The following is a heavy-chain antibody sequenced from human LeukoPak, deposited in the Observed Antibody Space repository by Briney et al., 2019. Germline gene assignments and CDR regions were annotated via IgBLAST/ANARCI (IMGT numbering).Heavy chain of an antibody. CDR3: ARGRYCSSTSCHEPIWFDP. CDR1: GYTFTSYD. J-gene: IGHJ5*02. CDR2: MNPNSGDT. D-gene: IGHD2-2*01. V-gene: IGHV1-8*01. Sequence: ASVKVSCKASGYTFTSYDINWVRQATGQGLEWMGWMNPNSGDTGYAQKFQGRVTMTRNTSISTAYMELSSLRSEDTAVYYCARGRYCSSTSCHEPIWFDPWGHGTLVTVSS.